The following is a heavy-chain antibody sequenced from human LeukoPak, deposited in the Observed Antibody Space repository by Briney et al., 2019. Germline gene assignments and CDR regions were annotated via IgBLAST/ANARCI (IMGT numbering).Heavy chain of an antibody. CDR3: ARDPSYYDFWSGYYSET. V-gene: IGHV1-2*02. CDR1: RYTFTGYY. Sequence: GASVKVSCKASRYTFTGYYMHWVRQAPGQGLEWMGWINPNSGSTNYAQKFQGRVTMTRDTSISTAYMELSRLRSDDTAVYYRARDPSYYDFWSGYYSETWGQGTLVTVSS. D-gene: IGHD3-3*01. CDR2: INPNSGST. J-gene: IGHJ4*02.